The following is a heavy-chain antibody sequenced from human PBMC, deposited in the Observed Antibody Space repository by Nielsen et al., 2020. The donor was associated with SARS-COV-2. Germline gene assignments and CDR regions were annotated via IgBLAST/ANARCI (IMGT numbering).Heavy chain of an antibody. CDR3: TRYDESYGMNV. CDR2: ISTNTGKP. V-gene: IGHV7-4-1*02. D-gene: IGHD1-1*01. J-gene: IGHJ6*02. CDR1: GYTFTRYA. Sequence: ASVKVSCKASGYTFTRYAINWVRQAPGQGLEWMGWISTNTGKPTYAQDFTGRFVFSLDSSASTTYLQIRSLQAGDTAVFYCTRYDESYGMNVWGQGTAVTVS.